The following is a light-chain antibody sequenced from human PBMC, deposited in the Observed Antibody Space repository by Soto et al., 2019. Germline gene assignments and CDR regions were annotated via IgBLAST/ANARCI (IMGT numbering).Light chain of an antibody. Sequence: EIVMTQSPATLSVSPGGSATLSCRASQHVSSNFAWYRQKPGQAPMLLIYRASTRATGITARFSGSGSGTEFTLTISRLQSEDFAVYYCQQYNNWPYTFGQGTKLEIK. J-gene: IGKJ2*01. CDR2: RAS. V-gene: IGKV3-15*01. CDR1: QHVSSN. CDR3: QQYNNWPYT.